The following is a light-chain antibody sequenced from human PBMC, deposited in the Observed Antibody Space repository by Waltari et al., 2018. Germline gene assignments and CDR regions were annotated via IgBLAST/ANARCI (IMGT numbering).Light chain of an antibody. CDR3: QQYMTNSWT. J-gene: IGKJ1*01. Sequence: DIQMTQSPSSLSASLGDRVTITCRASQSISTYLNWFQHKPGQAPKLLCYKASNLESWVPSRFSGSGSGTEFTLTISSLQPDDFATYYCQQYMTNSWTFGQGTRVEVK. V-gene: IGKV1-5*03. CDR2: KAS. CDR1: QSISTY.